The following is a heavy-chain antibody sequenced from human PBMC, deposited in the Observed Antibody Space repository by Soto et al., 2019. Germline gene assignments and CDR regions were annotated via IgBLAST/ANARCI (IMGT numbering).Heavy chain of an antibody. Sequence: SETLSVTCTVSGGSISSYDWSWIRQPPGKGLEWIGYIYYSGSTNYNPSLKSRVTISVDTSKNQFSLKLSSVTAADTAVYYRARRELFWFDPWGQGTLVTVSS. J-gene: IGHJ5*02. D-gene: IGHD3-10*01. V-gene: IGHV4-59*01. CDR1: GGSISSYD. CDR2: IYYSGST. CDR3: ARRELFWFDP.